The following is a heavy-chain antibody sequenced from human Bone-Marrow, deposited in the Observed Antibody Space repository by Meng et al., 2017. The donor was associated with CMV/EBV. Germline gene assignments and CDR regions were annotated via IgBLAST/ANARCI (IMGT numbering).Heavy chain of an antibody. V-gene: IGHV1-2*02. CDR3: ARDLPCSRSSTSCYRYYYGMDV. Sequence: ASVKVFCKASGYTFTGNYMHWVRQAPGQGLEWMGWINPNSGGTNYAQKFQGRVTMTRVTSISTAYMELSRLRSDDTAVYYCARDLPCSRSSTSCYRYYYGMDVWGQGTTVTVSS. D-gene: IGHD2-2*02. J-gene: IGHJ6*02. CDR1: GYTFTGNY. CDR2: INPNSGGT.